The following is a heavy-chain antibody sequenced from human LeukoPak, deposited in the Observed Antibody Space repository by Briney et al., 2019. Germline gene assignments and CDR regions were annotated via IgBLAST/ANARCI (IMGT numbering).Heavy chain of an antibody. V-gene: IGHV3-23*01. Sequence: GGSLRLSCAASGFTFRSHAMSWVRQAPGKGLECVSAISSSGISTYYADAVKGRFTISRDNSKNTLYLQMNNLRAEATAVYSCATPRGTVTTGAVYWGQGTLVTVSS. CDR2: ISSSGIST. CDR1: GFTFRSHA. CDR3: ATPRGTVTTGAVY. D-gene: IGHD4-17*01. J-gene: IGHJ4*02.